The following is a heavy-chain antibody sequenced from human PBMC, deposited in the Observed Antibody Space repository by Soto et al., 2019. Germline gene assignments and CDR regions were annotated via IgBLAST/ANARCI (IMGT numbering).Heavy chain of an antibody. CDR2: INPSGGST. D-gene: IGHD1-1*01. CDR3: AGGFFVTTLPYSFYNWGI. Sequence: ASVKVSCKASGYTFTSYYMHWVRQAPGQGLEWMGIINPSGGSTSYAQKFRGRVTMTRDTSTSTVYMELSSLRSDDTAVYYCAGGFFVTTLPYSFYNWGIWGKGTTVTVSS. J-gene: IGHJ6*04. V-gene: IGHV1-46*03. CDR1: GYTFTSYY.